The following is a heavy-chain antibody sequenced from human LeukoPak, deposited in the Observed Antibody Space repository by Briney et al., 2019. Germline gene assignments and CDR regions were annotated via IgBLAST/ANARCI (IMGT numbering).Heavy chain of an antibody. J-gene: IGHJ3*02. CDR3: ARTKYGGPRTPRAFDI. Sequence: ASVNVSCTSSGGTFSSYAISCGRQAPGQGREWLGRIIPIFGTASYAQKFQGRVTVTTDESTSTAYMELSSLRSEDTAVYYCARTKYGGPRTPRAFDIWGQGTMVTVSS. CDR1: GGTFSSYA. V-gene: IGHV1-69*05. CDR2: IIPIFGTA. D-gene: IGHD2-21*01.